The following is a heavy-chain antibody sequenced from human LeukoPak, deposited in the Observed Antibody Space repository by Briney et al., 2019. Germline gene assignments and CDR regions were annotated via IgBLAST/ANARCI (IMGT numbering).Heavy chain of an antibody. V-gene: IGHV1-8*03. Sequence: ASVTVSCKASGYTFTSYDINWVRQATGQGLEWMGWMNPNSGNTGYAQKFQGRVTITRNTSISTAYMELSSLRSEDTAVYYCARMGRYSRTFDYWGQGTLVTVSS. CDR3: ARMGRYSRTFDY. D-gene: IGHD3-9*01. CDR2: MNPNSGNT. J-gene: IGHJ4*02. CDR1: GYTFTSYD.